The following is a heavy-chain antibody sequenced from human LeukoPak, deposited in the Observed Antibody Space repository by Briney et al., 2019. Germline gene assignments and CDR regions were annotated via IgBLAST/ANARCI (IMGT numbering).Heavy chain of an antibody. CDR2: IYYSGST. Sequence: SETLSLTCNLSGGSISTYYWSWIRQPPGKGLEWIGYIYYSGSTNYSPSLKSRVTISVDTSKNQFSLKVSSVTAADTAVYYCARHRAYYYGPGRYYIDWFDSWGQGTLVTVSS. V-gene: IGHV4-59*08. CDR3: ARHRAYYYGPGRYYIDWFDS. D-gene: IGHD3-10*01. J-gene: IGHJ5*01. CDR1: GGSISTYY.